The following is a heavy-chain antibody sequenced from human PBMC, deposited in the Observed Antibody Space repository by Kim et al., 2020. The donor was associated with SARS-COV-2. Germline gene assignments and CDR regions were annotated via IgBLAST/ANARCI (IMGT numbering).Heavy chain of an antibody. J-gene: IGHJ4*02. Sequence: GGSLRLSCAATGFSFSNHWMSWVRQAPGKGLEWVANIKEDESEKYYVDSVKGRFTISRDNAKNSLFLQMNSLRAEDTAVYYCARDLGAKKGDYWGQGTQVTVSS. CDR3: ARDLGAKKGDY. CDR1: GFSFSNHW. D-gene: IGHD3-10*01. V-gene: IGHV3-7*03. CDR2: IKEDESEK.